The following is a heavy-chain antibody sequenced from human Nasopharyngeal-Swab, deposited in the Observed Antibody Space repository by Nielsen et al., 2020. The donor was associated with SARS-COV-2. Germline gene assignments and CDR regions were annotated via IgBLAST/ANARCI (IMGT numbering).Heavy chain of an antibody. J-gene: IGHJ4*02. V-gene: IGHV3-7*03. CDR3: ARLPRNNWRLDS. D-gene: IGHD1-20*01. Sequence: GGSLRLSCAASGFTFGNYWMSWVRQAPGKRLEWVANIKEDGSEKDYVDSGKGRFTISRDNIKNSLYLQMNSLRVEDTAVYFCARLPRNNWRLDSWGQGILVTVSS. CDR2: IKEDGSEK. CDR1: GFTFGNYW.